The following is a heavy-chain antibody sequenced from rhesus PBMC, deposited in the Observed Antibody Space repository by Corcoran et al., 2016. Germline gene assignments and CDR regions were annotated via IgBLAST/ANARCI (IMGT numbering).Heavy chain of an antibody. V-gene: IGHV1-198*02. CDR2: LIHLVGLT. J-gene: IGHJ6*01. Sequence: QDQRGPSGPGVKTPGATLKYFCQARGSTFDSYPLIRVRKAPGIGLDWMAMLIHLVGLTNYAANYQGRVTITADPATSTAYMELSSLSSVDTAVYYCAMGYSNYYSGLDSWGQGVVVTVSS. CDR1: GSTFDSYP. D-gene: IGHD4-23*01. CDR3: AMGYSNYYSGLDS.